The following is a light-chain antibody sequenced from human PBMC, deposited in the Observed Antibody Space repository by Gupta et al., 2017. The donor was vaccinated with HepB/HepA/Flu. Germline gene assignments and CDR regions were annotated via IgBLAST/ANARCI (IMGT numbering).Light chain of an antibody. CDR2: GIS. CDR3: HQYNAWPLT. V-gene: IGKV3-15*01. Sequence: IVLSSSPCTSSLPQGERAILSCRASHTLRINYLTWYPHKPGQAHRLLIYGISTRATGIPSRFSGSGSRTEFTLTITSLESEDSAIYYCHQYNAWPLTFGGGTKVEI. CDR1: HTLRIN. J-gene: IGKJ4*01.